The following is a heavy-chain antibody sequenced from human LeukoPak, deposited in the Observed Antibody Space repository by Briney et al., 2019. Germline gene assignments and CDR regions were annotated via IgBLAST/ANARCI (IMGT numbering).Heavy chain of an antibody. J-gene: IGHJ4*02. Sequence: PSETLSLTCTVSGYSISSGYYWGWIRQSPGKGLEWIGSIYHSGSTYYNPSLKSRVTISVDTSKNQFSLKLSSVTVADTAVYYCARSDCSNTSCYGGGDFDYWGQGTLVTVSS. CDR3: ARSDCSNTSCYGGGDFDY. V-gene: IGHV4-38-2*02. CDR1: GYSISSGYY. D-gene: IGHD2-2*01. CDR2: IYHSGST.